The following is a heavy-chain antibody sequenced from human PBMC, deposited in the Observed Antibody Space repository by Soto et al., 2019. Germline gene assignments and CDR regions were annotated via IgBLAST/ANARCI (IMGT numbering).Heavy chain of an antibody. D-gene: IGHD3-10*01. V-gene: IGHV3-21*02. Sequence: EVQLVESGGGLVKPGGSLRLTCAASGFTFTSHNIYWCRQAPGKGLEWVSSISPYDHSFYYADSVKDRFTVSKDNAKSSVFLQMDSLRAEDTAIYYCARELSTIIRAYNWGQGTLVTVSS. CDR2: ISPYDHSF. CDR1: GFTFTSHN. J-gene: IGHJ4*02. CDR3: ARELSTIIRAYN.